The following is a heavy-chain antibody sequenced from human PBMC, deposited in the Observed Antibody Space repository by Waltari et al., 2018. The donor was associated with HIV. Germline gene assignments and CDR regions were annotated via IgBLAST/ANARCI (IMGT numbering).Heavy chain of an antibody. Sequence: QVQLQESGPGLVKPSETLSLTCTVSGGSISSYYWSWIRQPPGKGLEWIGYIYYSGSTNYNPSLKSRVTISVDTSKTQFSLKLSSVTAADTAVYYCARRIAARPRGWGAFDIWGQGTMVTVSS. D-gene: IGHD6-6*01. V-gene: IGHV4-59*08. CDR1: GGSISSYY. CDR2: IYYSGST. CDR3: ARRIAARPRGWGAFDI. J-gene: IGHJ3*02.